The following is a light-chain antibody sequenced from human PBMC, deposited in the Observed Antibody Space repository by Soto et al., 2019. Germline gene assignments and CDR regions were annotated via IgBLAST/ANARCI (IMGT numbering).Light chain of an antibody. Sequence: QSALTQPASVSGSPEQSITISCTGTSSDVGAYNLVSWYQQHPGKAPRLIIYEDSKRPSGISPRFSGSKSDNTASLTISGLRAEDEAHYHCCSYAGSRTFVFGGGTQLTVL. J-gene: IGLJ3*02. CDR1: SSDVGAYNL. V-gene: IGLV2-23*01. CDR2: EDS. CDR3: CSYAGSRTFV.